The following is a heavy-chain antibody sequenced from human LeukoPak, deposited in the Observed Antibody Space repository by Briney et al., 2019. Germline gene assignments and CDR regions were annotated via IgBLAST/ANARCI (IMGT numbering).Heavy chain of an antibody. CDR3: ARAFVTAAGFFDT. V-gene: IGHV3-66*02. CDR2: IYSGGDT. J-gene: IGHJ4*02. CDR1: GFTFDDYG. Sequence: GGSPRLSCAASGFTFDDYGMSWVRQAPGKGLEWVSVIYSGGDTHYAGSVKGRFTISRDNSVNTLYLQMNSLRTEDTAVYYCARAFVTAAGFFDTWGQGTLVTVSS. D-gene: IGHD6-13*01.